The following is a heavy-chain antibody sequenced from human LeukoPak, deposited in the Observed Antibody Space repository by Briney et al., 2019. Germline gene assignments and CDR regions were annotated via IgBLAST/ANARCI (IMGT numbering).Heavy chain of an antibody. V-gene: IGHV4-4*02. D-gene: IGHD3-16*01. Sequence: PSETLSLTCAVSGGSISSSNWWSWVRQPPGKGLEWIGEIYHSGSTNYNPSLKGRVTISVDKSKNQFSLKLSSVTAADTAVYYCARGAGGYYFDYWGQGTLVTVSS. J-gene: IGHJ4*02. CDR3: ARGAGGYYFDY. CDR1: GGSISSSNW. CDR2: IYHSGST.